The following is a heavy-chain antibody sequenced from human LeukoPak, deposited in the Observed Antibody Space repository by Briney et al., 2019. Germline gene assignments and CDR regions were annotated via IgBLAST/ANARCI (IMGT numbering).Heavy chain of an antibody. V-gene: IGHV4-38-2*01. CDR3: ARGGSDYYDSTGYSTDY. CDR1: GYFISSCCY. J-gene: IGHJ4*02. D-gene: IGHD3-22*01. Sequence: SETLSLTCAVSGYFISSCCYWGWTRQPPGKGLEWIGSIYHSGRSYYNPSLKSRVTISVDTSKNQFSLKLSSVTAADTAVYYCARGGSDYYDSTGYSTDYWGQGILVTVSS. CDR2: IYHSGRS.